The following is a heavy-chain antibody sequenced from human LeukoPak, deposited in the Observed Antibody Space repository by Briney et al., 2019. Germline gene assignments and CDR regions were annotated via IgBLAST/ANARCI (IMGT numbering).Heavy chain of an antibody. Sequence: ASVKVSCKGSGYTFTGHYLHWVREAPGQGLEWMGWINPDSGGTNYAQKFQGRVTMTKDTSISTAYMELTRLRSDDTAVYYCERAYSGYYCVYWGQGTLVTVSS. J-gene: IGHJ4*02. CDR3: ERAYSGYYCVY. D-gene: IGHD5-12*01. CDR1: GYTFTGHY. CDR2: INPDSGGT. V-gene: IGHV1-2*02.